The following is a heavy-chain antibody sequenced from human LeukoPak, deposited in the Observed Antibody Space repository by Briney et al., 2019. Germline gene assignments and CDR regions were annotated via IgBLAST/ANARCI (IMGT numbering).Heavy chain of an antibody. V-gene: IGHV1-2*02. Sequence: ASVKVSCKASGYTFTGYYMHWVRQAPGQGLEWMGWINPNSGGTNYAQKFQDRVTMTRDTSNNTSYMELSRLRSDDTAVYYCAREFRTTTWSYDAFDLWGQGTMVTVSS. CDR1: GYTFTGYY. D-gene: IGHD1/OR15-1a*01. CDR3: AREFRTTTWSYDAFDL. J-gene: IGHJ3*01. CDR2: INPNSGGT.